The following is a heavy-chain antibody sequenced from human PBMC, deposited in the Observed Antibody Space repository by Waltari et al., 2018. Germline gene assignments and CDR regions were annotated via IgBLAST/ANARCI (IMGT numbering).Heavy chain of an antibody. J-gene: IGHJ6*04. Sequence: QVQLQESGPGLVKPSQTLSLTCTVSGGSISSGGYYWSWIRQHPGKGLEWIGYIYYSGSTYDNPSLKSRVTISVDTSKNQFSLKLSSVTAADTAVYYCARGGYCSGGSCPDVWGKGTTVTVSS. V-gene: IGHV4-31*03. D-gene: IGHD2-15*01. CDR2: IYYSGST. CDR3: ARGGYCSGGSCPDV. CDR1: GGSISSGGYY.